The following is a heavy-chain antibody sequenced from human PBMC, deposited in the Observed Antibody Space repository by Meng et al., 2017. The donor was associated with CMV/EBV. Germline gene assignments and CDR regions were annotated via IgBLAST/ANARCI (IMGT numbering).Heavy chain of an antibody. CDR1: GYTFTDYY. J-gene: IGHJ5*02. CDR2: INPNSGDT. V-gene: IGHV1-2*02. D-gene: IGHD2-8*02. Sequence: ASVKVSCKASGYTFTDYYMHWVRQAPGQGLEWVGWINPNSGDTTPAQKFQGRVTMTRDTSISTAYMELSSLRSDDTAVYYCTRGFSILVSGNWFDPWGQGTLVTVSS. CDR3: TRGFSILVSGNWFDP.